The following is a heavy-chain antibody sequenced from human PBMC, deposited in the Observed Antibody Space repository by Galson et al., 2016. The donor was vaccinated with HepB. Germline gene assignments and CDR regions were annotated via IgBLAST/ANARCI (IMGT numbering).Heavy chain of an antibody. V-gene: IGHV3-9*01. CDR1: GFTFDDYA. CDR2: ISWNRGSI. Sequence: SLRLSCAASGFTFDDYAMHWVRQAPGKGLEWLSGISWNRGSIGYADSVKGRFPISRDNAKNSLYLQMNSRRAEDTALYYCAKGGLVVQGDYYYGMDVWGQGTTVTVSS. D-gene: IGHD3-10*01. CDR3: AKGGLVVQGDYYYGMDV. J-gene: IGHJ6*02.